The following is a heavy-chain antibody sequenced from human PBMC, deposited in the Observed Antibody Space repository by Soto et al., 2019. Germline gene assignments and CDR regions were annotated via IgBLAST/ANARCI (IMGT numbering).Heavy chain of an antibody. CDR3: ARGSGWYYY. CDR2: IYSNGST. J-gene: IGHJ4*02. CDR1: GDSISNYY. D-gene: IGHD6-19*01. Sequence: PSETLSLTCTVSGDSISNYYWSWIRQPPGKGLEYIGYIYSNGSTNYNPSLKSRVAISVDTSKNQFSLKLTSVTAADTAVYYCARGSGWYYYWGQGTLVTVSS. V-gene: IGHV4-59*01.